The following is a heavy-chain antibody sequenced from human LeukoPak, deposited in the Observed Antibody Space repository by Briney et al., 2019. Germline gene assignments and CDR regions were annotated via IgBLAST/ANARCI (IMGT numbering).Heavy chain of an antibody. J-gene: IGHJ2*01. Sequence: SGGSLRLSCAASGFTFDDYAIHWVRQAPGKGLEWVSLISGDGGSTYYADSVKGRFTISRDNSKSTLYLQMNSLRAEDTAVYYCARVACSGGSCHLGYFDLWGRGTLVTVSS. CDR3: ARVACSGGSCHLGYFDL. V-gene: IGHV3-43*02. D-gene: IGHD2-15*01. CDR1: GFTFDDYA. CDR2: ISGDGGST.